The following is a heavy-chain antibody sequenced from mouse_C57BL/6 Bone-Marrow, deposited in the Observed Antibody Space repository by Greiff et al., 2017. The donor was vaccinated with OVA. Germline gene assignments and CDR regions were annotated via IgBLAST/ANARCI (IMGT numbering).Heavy chain of an antibody. J-gene: IGHJ4*01. D-gene: IGHD2-2*01. V-gene: IGHV1-53*01. CDR3: ARGRWLRPYYYAMDY. CDR2: INPSNGGT. Sequence: QVQLQQPGTELVKPGASVKLSCKASGYTFTSYWMHWVKQRPGQGLEWIGNINPSNGGTNYNEKFKSKATLTVDKSSSTAYMQLSSLTSEDSAVYYCARGRWLRPYYYAMDYGGQGTSVTVSS. CDR1: GYTFTSYW.